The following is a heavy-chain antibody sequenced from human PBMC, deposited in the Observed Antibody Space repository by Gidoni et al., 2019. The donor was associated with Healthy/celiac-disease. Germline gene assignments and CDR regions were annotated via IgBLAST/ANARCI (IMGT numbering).Heavy chain of an antibody. D-gene: IGHD3-10*01. J-gene: IGHJ4*02. V-gene: IGHV3-23*01. CDR3: ARNPNRPATSGPFDY. CDR2: ISGSGGST. Sequence: EVQLLESGGGLVQPGGSLRLSCAASGFTFSSYAMSWVRQAPGKGLEWVSGISGSGGSTYYAKYVKGRFTNSRDNSKNTMYLQMNSLRAEDTAVYYCARNPNRPATSGPFDYWGQGTLVTVSS. CDR1: GFTFSSYA.